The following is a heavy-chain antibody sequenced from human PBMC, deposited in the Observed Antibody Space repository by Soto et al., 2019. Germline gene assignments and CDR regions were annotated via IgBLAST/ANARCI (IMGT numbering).Heavy chain of an antibody. J-gene: IGHJ6*03. V-gene: IGHV1-69*02. CDR3: ARGEDIVVVPATHGYYMDV. CDR1: GGTFSSYT. CDR2: IIPILGIA. Sequence: QVQLVQSGAEVKKPGSSVKVSCKASGGTFSSYTISWVRQAPGQGLEWMGRIIPILGIANYAQKFQGRVTITADKSTSTAYMELSSLRSEDTAVYYCARGEDIVVVPATHGYYMDVSGKGTTVTVSS. D-gene: IGHD2-2*01.